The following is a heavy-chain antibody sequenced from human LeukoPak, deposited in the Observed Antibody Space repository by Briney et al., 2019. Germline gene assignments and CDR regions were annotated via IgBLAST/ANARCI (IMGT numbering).Heavy chain of an antibody. Sequence: PSETLSLTCAVYGGSFSGYYWSWIRQPPGKGLEWIGEINHSGSTNYNPSLKSRVTISVDTSKNQFSLKLSSVTAADTAVYYCASRGGGYPYWGQGTLVTVSS. CDR1: GGSFSGYY. CDR3: ASRGGGYPY. CDR2: INHSGST. J-gene: IGHJ4*02. D-gene: IGHD1-26*01. V-gene: IGHV4-34*01.